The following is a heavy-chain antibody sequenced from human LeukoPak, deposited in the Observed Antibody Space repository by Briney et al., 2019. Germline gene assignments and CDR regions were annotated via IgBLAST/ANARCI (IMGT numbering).Heavy chain of an antibody. Sequence: PGGSLRLSCAASGFTFGSYAMSWVRQAPGKGLDWVSAIRGSGGSTHYADSVKGRFTISRDTSKNSLYLQMNSLRAEDTAVFYCARIRGGPIDYWGQGTLVTVSS. D-gene: IGHD3-16*01. CDR1: GFTFGSYA. CDR2: IRGSGGST. J-gene: IGHJ4*02. V-gene: IGHV3-23*01. CDR3: ARIRGGPIDY.